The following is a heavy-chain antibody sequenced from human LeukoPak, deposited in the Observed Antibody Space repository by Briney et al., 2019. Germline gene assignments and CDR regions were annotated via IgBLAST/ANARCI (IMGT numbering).Heavy chain of an antibody. V-gene: IGHV3-48*03. CDR2: ISASGNTK. CDR3: VREGFYYFDY. CDR1: GFTFSSYE. J-gene: IGHJ4*02. D-gene: IGHD3-10*01. Sequence: GGSLRLSCAASGFTFSSYEVIWVRQAPGKGLEWVSYISASGNTKYYADSVKGRFTVSRDNAKNSLYLQMNSLRAVYTAVYYCVREGFYYFDYWGQGTLVTVSS.